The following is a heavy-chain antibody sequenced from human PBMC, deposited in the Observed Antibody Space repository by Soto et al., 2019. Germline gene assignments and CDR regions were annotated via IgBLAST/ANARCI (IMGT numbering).Heavy chain of an antibody. CDR1: GGTFSSYA. D-gene: IGHD3-3*01. V-gene: IGHV1-69*06. CDR2: IIPIFGTA. Sequence: VASVKVSCKASGGTFSSYAISWVRQAPGQGLEWMGGIIPIFGTANYAQKFQGRVTITADKSTSTAYMELSSLRSEDTAVYYCSLFWSGSYTWDYWGQGTLVTVSS. CDR3: SLFWSGSYTWDY. J-gene: IGHJ4*02.